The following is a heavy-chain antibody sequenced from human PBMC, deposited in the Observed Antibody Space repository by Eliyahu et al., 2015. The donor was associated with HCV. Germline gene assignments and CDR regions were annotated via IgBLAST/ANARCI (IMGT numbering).Heavy chain of an antibody. V-gene: IGHV1-3*01. CDR2: INVGNGNT. CDR1: GYTFTSYP. Sequence: QVQLVQSGAEVKKPGASVKVSCXAXGYTFTSYPMHWVRQAPGQSLEWMGYINVGNGNTKYSQKFQGRVTISSDTSASTAYMELSSLRSEDTAVYYCARDANWNPGYWGQGTLVTVSS. D-gene: IGHD1-1*01. CDR3: ARDANWNPGY. J-gene: IGHJ4*02.